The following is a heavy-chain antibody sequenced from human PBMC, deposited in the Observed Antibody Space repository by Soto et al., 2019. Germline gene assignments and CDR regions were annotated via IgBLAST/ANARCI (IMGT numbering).Heavy chain of an antibody. CDR2: ISTYNGNS. J-gene: IGHJ5*02. CDR1: GYTFTNYG. CDR3: ARNIVVVVAAAFDP. V-gene: IGHV1-18*01. D-gene: IGHD2-15*01. Sequence: QVQLVQSGAEVKKPGASVKVSCKASGYTFTNYGISWVRRAPGQGLEWMGWISTYNGNSNSAQKLQGRVTMTTDTSTGTAYMELRSLRSDDTAVYYCARNIVVVVAAAFDPWGQGTLVTVSS.